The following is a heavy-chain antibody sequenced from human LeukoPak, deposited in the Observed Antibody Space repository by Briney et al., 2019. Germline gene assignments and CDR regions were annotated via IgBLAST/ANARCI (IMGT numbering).Heavy chain of an antibody. CDR3: ARDFRYHDSSGYYSFDY. CDR1: GFTFSSYS. D-gene: IGHD3-22*01. CDR2: ITASGTAM. J-gene: IGHJ4*02. Sequence: PGGSLRLSCAASGFTFSSYSMNWVRQAPGKGLEWVSHITASGTAMFYADSVKGRFTISRDNAKNSLYLQMNSLRDEDTAVYYCARDFRYHDSSGYYSFDYWGQGTLVTVSS. V-gene: IGHV3-48*02.